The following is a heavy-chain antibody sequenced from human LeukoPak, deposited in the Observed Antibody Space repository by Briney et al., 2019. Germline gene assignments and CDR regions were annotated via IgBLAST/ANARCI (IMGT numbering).Heavy chain of an antibody. D-gene: IGHD2-15*01. CDR2: TYYRSQWHN. CDR3: ARGGSFAFDI. J-gene: IGHJ3*02. V-gene: IGHV6-1*01. Sequence: SQTLLLTCAISGDSVSTNTGAWNWIRQSPSRGLEWLGRTYYRSQWHNEYAVSVKGRINVTPDTSKNQVSLQLNSVTLEDTAVYYCARGGSFAFDIWGQGTMVTVSA. CDR1: GDSVSTNTGA.